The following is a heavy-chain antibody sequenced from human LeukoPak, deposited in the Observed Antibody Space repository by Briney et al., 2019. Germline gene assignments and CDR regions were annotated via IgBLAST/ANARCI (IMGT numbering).Heavy chain of an antibody. J-gene: IGHJ3*02. D-gene: IGHD4-17*01. CDR2: ISSSGSTI. V-gene: IGHV3-48*03. CDR1: GFTFSSYE. Sequence: GGSLRLSCAASGFTFSSYEMNWVRQAPGKGLEWVSYISSSGSTIYYADSVKGRFTISRDNAKNSLYLQTNSLRAEDTAVYYCARDGERDYGDSNGAFDIWGQGTMVTVSS. CDR3: ARDGERDYGDSNGAFDI.